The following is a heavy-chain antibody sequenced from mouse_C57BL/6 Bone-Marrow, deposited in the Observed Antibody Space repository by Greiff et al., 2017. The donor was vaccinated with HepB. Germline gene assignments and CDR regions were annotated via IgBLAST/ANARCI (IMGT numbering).Heavy chain of an antibody. CDR1: GYTFTSYW. CDR3: ARSRGWYFDV. Sequence: QVQLQQPGAELVKPGASVKLSCKASGYTFTSYWMQWVKQRPGQGLEWIGEIDPSDSYTNYNQKFKGKATLTVDTSSSTAYMQLSSLTSEDSAVYYCARSRGWYFDVWGTGTTVTVSS. J-gene: IGHJ1*03. CDR2: IDPSDSYT. V-gene: IGHV1-50*01.